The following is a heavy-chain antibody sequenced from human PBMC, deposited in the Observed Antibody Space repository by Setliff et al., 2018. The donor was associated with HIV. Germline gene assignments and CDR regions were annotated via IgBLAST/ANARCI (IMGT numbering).Heavy chain of an antibody. J-gene: IGHJ5*02. V-gene: IGHV4-61*05. CDR2: IFSSGNT. CDR3: ARRIDNSGTFPDKNWFDT. CDR1: GGSISSSSYC. D-gene: IGHD3-10*01. Sequence: PSETLSLTCTVSGGSISSSSYCWNWIRQSPGRGLEWIGFIFSSGNTKYNPSLQSRVTMSIDTSKNQFSLKLTSVTAADTAVYYCARRIDNSGTFPDKNWFDTWGQGSLVTVSS.